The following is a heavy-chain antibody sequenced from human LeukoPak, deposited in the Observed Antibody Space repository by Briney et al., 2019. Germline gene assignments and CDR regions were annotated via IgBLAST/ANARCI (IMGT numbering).Heavy chain of an antibody. CDR2: ISSDGGST. Sequence: PGTSLRLSCSVSGFTISSYAMHWVRQAPGKGLEYVSSISSDGGSTFYADSVKGRFTISRDNSKNTLSLQMSSLRTEDTAVYYCVKDRWVDYWGQGTLVTVSS. V-gene: IGHV3-64D*06. CDR1: GFTISSYA. J-gene: IGHJ4*02. D-gene: IGHD4-23*01. CDR3: VKDRWVDY.